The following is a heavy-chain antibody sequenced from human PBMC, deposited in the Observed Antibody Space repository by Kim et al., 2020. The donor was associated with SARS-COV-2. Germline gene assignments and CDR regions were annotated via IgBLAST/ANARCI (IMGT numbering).Heavy chain of an antibody. CDR2: IYYSGST. CDR1: GCSISSGGYY. Sequence: SETLSLTCTVSGCSISSGGYYWSWIRQHPGKGLEWIGYIYYSGSTYYNPSLKSRVTISVDTSKNQFSLKLSSVTAADTAVYYCAREYYSNYGVYYYYYGMDVWGQGTTVTVSS. J-gene: IGHJ6*02. V-gene: IGHV4-31*03. D-gene: IGHD4-4*01. CDR3: AREYYSNYGVYYYYYGMDV.